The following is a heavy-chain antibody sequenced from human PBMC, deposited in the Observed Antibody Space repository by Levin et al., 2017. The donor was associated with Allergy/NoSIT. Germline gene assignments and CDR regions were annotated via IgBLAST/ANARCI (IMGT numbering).Heavy chain of an antibody. J-gene: IGHJ4*02. CDR3: ARDLAGDYVFDY. CDR2: ISYDGSNK. Sequence: GGSLRLSCAASGFTFSSYAMHWVRQAPGKGLEWVAVISYDGSNKYYADSVKGRFTISRDNSKNTLYLQMNSLRAEDTAVYYCARDLAGDYVFDYWGQGTLVTVSS. V-gene: IGHV3-30*04. CDR1: GFTFSSYA. D-gene: IGHD4-17*01.